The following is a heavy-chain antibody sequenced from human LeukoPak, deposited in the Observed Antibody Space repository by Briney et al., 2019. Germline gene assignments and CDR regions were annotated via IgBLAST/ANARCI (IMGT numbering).Heavy chain of an antibody. CDR3: ARSVSGSYLFDY. Sequence: ASVKVSCKASGYTFTNYGITWVRQAPGQGPEWMGWINSYSGYTNYAQRFQGRVSMATDTSTSTAYMELRSLTFDDTAVYYCARSVSGSYLFDYWGQGTLVTVSS. V-gene: IGHV1-18*01. CDR1: GYTFTNYG. D-gene: IGHD1-26*01. J-gene: IGHJ4*02. CDR2: INSYSGYT.